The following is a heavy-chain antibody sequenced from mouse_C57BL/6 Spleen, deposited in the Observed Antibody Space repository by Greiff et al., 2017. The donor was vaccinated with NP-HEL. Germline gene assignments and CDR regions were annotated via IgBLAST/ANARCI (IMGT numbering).Heavy chain of an antibody. CDR2: IDPSDSYT. V-gene: IGHV1-59*01. D-gene: IGHD1-1*01. J-gene: IGHJ2*01. Sequence: VQLQQSGAELVRPGTSVKLSCKASGYTFTSYWMHWVKQRPGQGLEWIGVIDPSDSYTNYNQKFKGKATLTVDTSSSTAYRQLSSLTSEDSAVYYCARGGRVKGYWGQGTTLTVSS. CDR1: GYTFTSYW. CDR3: ARGGRVKGY.